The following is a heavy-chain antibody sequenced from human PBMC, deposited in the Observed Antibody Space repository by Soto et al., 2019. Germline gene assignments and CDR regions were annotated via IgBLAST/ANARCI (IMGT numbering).Heavy chain of an antibody. J-gene: IGHJ5*02. CDR3: ARDRRKYGSGSYSPYNWCDP. D-gene: IGHD3-10*01. CDR2: LIPIFGTA. V-gene: IGHV1-69*12. CDR1: GGTCSSYA. Sequence: QVQLVQSGAEVKKPGSSVKVSCKASGGTCSSYAISWVRQAPGQGLEWMGGLIPIFGTANYAQKFQGRVTMTADESTSTAYMELSSLRSEDTAVYYCARDRRKYGSGSYSPYNWCDPWGQGTLVTVSS.